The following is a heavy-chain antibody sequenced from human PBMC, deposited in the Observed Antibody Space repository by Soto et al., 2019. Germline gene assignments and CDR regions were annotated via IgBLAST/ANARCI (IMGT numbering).Heavy chain of an antibody. CDR2: IYGGDST. V-gene: IGHV3-53*01. CDR1: GFTVSGNY. Sequence: GGSLRLSCAASGFTVSGNYLMSWVRQAPGKGLEWVSVIYGGDSTYYVDSVRGRFTISRDNSKNTLFLQMDSLRVDDTAMYYCARGDFGKSGVDYWGQGTLVTVSS. CDR3: ARGDFGKSGVDY. J-gene: IGHJ4*02. D-gene: IGHD4-17*01.